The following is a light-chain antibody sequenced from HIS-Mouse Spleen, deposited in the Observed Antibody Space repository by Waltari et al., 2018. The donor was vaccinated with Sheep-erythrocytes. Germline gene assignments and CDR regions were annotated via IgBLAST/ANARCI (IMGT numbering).Light chain of an antibody. Sequence: AIWMTQSPSLLSASTGDRVTISCRINQGISSYLAWYQQKPGKAPELLIYAASTLQSGGPSRFSGSGSGTDFTLTISCLQSEDFATYYCQQYYSFPWTFGQGTKVEIK. V-gene: IGKV1D-8*02. CDR3: QQYYSFPWT. J-gene: IGKJ1*01. CDR1: QGISSY. CDR2: AAS.